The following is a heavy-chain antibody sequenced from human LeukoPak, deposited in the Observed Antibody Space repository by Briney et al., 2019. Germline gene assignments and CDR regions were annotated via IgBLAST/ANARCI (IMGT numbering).Heavy chain of an antibody. CDR2: INHSGST. J-gene: IGHJ4*02. D-gene: IGHD1-14*01. CDR3: ASANPFDY. CDR1: GGSFSGYY. Sequence: SETLSLTCAVYGGSFSGYYWSWIRQPPGKGPEWIGEINHSGSTNYNPSLKSRVTISVDTSKNQFSLKLSSVTAADTAVYYCASANPFDYWGQGTLVTVSS. V-gene: IGHV4-34*01.